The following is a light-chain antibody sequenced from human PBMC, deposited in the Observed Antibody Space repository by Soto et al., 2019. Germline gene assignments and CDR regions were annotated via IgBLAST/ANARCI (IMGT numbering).Light chain of an antibody. J-gene: IGLJ1*01. V-gene: IGLV2-23*01. CDR3: CSNAGGSTYV. CDR1: SSDVGSHKL. Sequence: QSALTQPASVSGSPGQSITISCTGTSSDVGSHKLVSWYQQYPGKAPKLIIFEASKRPSGVSNRFAGSKSGSTASLTISWLQAEDEADYYCCSNAGGSTYVFGTGTKVTVL. CDR2: EAS.